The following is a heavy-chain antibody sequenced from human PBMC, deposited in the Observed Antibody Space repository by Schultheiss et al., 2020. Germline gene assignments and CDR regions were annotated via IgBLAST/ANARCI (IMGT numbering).Heavy chain of an antibody. CDR3: ARDNKYCSSTSCYGWFDP. Sequence: WGSLRLSCAASGFTVSSNYMSWVRQAPGKGLEWVSVIYSGGSTYYADSVKGRFTISRDNSKNTLYLQMNSLRAEDTAVYYCARDNKYCSSTSCYGWFDPWGQGTLVTVSS. CDR1: GFTVSSNY. V-gene: IGHV3-53*01. D-gene: IGHD2-2*01. J-gene: IGHJ5*02. CDR2: IYSGGST.